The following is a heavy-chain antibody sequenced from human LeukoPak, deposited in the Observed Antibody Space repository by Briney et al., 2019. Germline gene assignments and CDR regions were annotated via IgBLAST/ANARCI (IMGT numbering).Heavy chain of an antibody. V-gene: IGHV3-21*06. Sequence: PGGSLRLSCAASGFAFSDYSMYWVRQAPGKGLEWISAITSDSNLIYYADSMWGRITISRDNAENSVYLQMNGLRAEDTSIYYCASGGATVWGYWGQGALVIVSS. CDR1: GFAFSDYS. J-gene: IGHJ4*02. CDR3: ASGGATVWGY. D-gene: IGHD3-16*01. CDR2: ITSDSNLI.